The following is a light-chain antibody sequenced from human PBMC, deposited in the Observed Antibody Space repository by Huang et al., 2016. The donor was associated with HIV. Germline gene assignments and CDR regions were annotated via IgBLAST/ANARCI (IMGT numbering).Light chain of an antibody. CDR2: GSS. CDR1: RSVSTN. CDR3: HQYNNWLLS. J-gene: IGKJ4*01. V-gene: IGKV3-15*01. Sequence: EIVMTQSPATLSVSPGERVTLSCRANRSVSTNLDWYQQRPVQAPRLLIYGSSTRAPGITARFSGSGSGTDFSLTISSLQSEDFALYYCHQYNNWLLSFGGGTRVDI.